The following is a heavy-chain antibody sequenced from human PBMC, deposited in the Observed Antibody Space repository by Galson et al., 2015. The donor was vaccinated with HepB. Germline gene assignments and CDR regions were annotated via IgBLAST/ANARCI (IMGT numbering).Heavy chain of an antibody. CDR1: GFTFSGSA. CDR2: IRSKANSYAT. D-gene: IGHD6-6*01. Sequence: SLRLSCAASGFTFSGSAMHWVRQASGKGLEWVGRIRSKANSYATAYAASVKGRFTISRDDSKNTAYLQMNSLKTEDTAVYYCASSIAARPPYWGQGTLVTVSS. CDR3: ASSIAARPPY. V-gene: IGHV3-73*01. J-gene: IGHJ4*02.